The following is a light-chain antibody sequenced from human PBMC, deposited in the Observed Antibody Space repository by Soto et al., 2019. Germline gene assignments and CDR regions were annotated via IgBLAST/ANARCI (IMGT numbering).Light chain of an antibody. V-gene: IGLV2-14*01. CDR3: SSYTTNRTVV. J-gene: IGLJ2*01. Sequence: QSALTQPASVSGSPGQSITISCTGTSSDVGGYDYVSWFQQYPGKAPSLMLYDVYRRPSGVSYRLSGSKSGNTASLTISGLQDEDEADYYCSSYTTNRTVVFGGGTKLTVL. CDR2: DVY. CDR1: SSDVGGYDY.